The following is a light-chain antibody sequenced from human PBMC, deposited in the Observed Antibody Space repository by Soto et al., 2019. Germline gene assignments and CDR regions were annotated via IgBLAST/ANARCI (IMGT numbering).Light chain of an antibody. V-gene: IGKV1-33*01. CDR2: DAS. Sequence: DIQMTQPPSSLSASVGDRLTITCQASQDITNFLNWYQQKPGKAPKLLISDASNLETGVPSRFSGSGSGTDFSLTIASLQPEDFATYYCQQYNSYRTFGQGTKVDIK. CDR1: QDITNF. J-gene: IGKJ1*01. CDR3: QQYNSYRT.